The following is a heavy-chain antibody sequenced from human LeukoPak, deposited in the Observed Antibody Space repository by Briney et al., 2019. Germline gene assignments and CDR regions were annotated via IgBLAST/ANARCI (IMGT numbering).Heavy chain of an antibody. V-gene: IGHV4-59*01. CDR2: IYYSGST. Sequence: PSETLSLTCTVSGGSISSYYWSWIRQPPGKGLEWIGYIYYSGSTNYNPSLKSRVTISVDTSKNQFSLKLSSVTAADTAVYYCEREPGTGYSYGSFDYWGQGTLVTVSS. D-gene: IGHD5-18*01. J-gene: IGHJ4*02. CDR1: GGSISSYY. CDR3: EREPGTGYSYGSFDY.